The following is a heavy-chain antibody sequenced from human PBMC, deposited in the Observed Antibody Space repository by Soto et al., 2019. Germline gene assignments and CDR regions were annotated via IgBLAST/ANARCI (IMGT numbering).Heavy chain of an antibody. V-gene: IGHV4-31*03. J-gene: IGHJ5*02. Sequence: SETLSLTCTVSGGSISSGGYYWSWIRQHPGKGLEWIGYIYYSGSTYYNPSLKSRVTISVDTSKNQFSLKLSSVTAADTAVYYCARDLLGYCSSTSCPGWFDPWGQGTLVTVSS. D-gene: IGHD2-2*01. CDR2: IYYSGST. CDR3: ARDLLGYCSSTSCPGWFDP. CDR1: GGSISSGGYY.